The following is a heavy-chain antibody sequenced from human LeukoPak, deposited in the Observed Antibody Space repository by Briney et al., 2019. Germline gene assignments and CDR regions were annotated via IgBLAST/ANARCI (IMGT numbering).Heavy chain of an antibody. CDR2: ISGYNGNI. Sequence: ASVKVSCKASGYTFTGYYMHWVRQAPGQGLEWMGWISGYNGNIKYAQKFQDRVIMTTDTSTNTAYMELSSLRSEDTAVYYCARFKAHTSYDYGDYELVGYYYYMDVWGKGTTVTISS. CDR1: GYTFTGYY. CDR3: ARFKAHTSYDYGDYELVGYYYYMDV. V-gene: IGHV1-18*04. D-gene: IGHD4-17*01. J-gene: IGHJ6*03.